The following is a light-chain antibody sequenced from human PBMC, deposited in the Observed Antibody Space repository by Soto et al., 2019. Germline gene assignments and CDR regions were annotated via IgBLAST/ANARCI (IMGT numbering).Light chain of an antibody. CDR1: QSVSSSY. CDR2: GAT. CDR3: QHYGTSPGT. Sequence: EIVLTQSPGTLSLSPGERASLSCRASQSVSSSYLAWYQQRRGQAPRLLIYGATSRATGIPDRFSGSGSGTDFTLTISRLEPEDFAVYYCQHYGTSPGTFGQRTRLEIK. V-gene: IGKV3-20*01. J-gene: IGKJ5*01.